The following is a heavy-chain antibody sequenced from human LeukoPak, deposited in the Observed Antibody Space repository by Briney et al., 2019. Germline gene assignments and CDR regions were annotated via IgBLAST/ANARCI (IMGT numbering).Heavy chain of an antibody. J-gene: IGHJ6*04. CDR1: GFTFSSYA. Sequence: GGSLRLSCAASGFTFSSYAMSWVRQAPGKGLEWVSAISGSGGSTYYADSVKSRFTISRDNSKNTLYLQMNSLRAEDTAVYYCANNNRDYYYGMDVWGKGTTVTVSS. D-gene: IGHD1/OR15-1a*01. CDR3: ANNNRDYYYGMDV. CDR2: ISGSGGST. V-gene: IGHV3-23*01.